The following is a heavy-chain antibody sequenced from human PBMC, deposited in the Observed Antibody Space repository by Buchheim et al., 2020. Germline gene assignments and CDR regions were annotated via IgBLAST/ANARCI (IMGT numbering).Heavy chain of an antibody. CDR3: ARLPTGSAWFDS. CDR1: GDSIRSPNYY. CDR2: IYAIGISST. V-gene: IGHV4-61*02. J-gene: IGHJ5*01. Sequence: QVQLQESGPGLVKPSQTLSLTCTVSGDSIRSPNYYWSWIRQPAGRGLEWIGHIYAIGISSTKYSPSLQSRVTISVATSQNQFSLKLTSVTAADTAMYYCARLPTGSAWFDSWGQG.